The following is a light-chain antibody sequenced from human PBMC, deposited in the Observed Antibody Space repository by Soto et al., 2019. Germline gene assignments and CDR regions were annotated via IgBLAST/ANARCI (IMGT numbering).Light chain of an antibody. CDR2: GAS. Sequence: EIVMTQSPATLSASPGDTVTLSCRASQRIGSNLACYQQQPGQAPRLLIYGASTRGTGVPATFSGSGSETEFTLTISSMQSEDFALYHCQRWIRWRFGEGTRW. CDR3: QRWIRWR. J-gene: IGKJ1*01. V-gene: IGKV3-15*01. CDR1: QRIGSN.